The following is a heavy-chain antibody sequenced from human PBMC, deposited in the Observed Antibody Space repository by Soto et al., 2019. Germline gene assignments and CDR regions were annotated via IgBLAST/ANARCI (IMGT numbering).Heavy chain of an antibody. Sequence: QVQLQESGPGLVKPSETLSLTCSVSGGSIGSYYWSWIRQPPGKGLEWIGYIYYSGSTNYNPSLKSRLTISVDTSKNQFSLKPSSVTAADTAVYYCARGGWRQIDYWGQGTLVTVSS. CDR2: IYYSGST. CDR1: GGSIGSYY. D-gene: IGHD3-3*01. V-gene: IGHV4-59*08. J-gene: IGHJ4*02. CDR3: ARGGWRQIDY.